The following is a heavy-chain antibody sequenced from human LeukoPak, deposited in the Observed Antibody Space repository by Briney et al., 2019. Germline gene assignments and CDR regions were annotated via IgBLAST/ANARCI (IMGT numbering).Heavy chain of an antibody. CDR1: GFTLSSNV. CDR3: AKESSRGWYFDY. J-gene: IGHJ4*02. CDR2: IPASGGST. Sequence: GGSLRLSCAASGFTLSSNVMIWVRQAPGKGLEWVSSIPASGGSTYYADSVKGRFTISRDNSKNSLYLQMNSLRAEDTAVYYCAKESSRGWYFDYWGQGTLVTVSS. D-gene: IGHD6-19*01. V-gene: IGHV3-23*01.